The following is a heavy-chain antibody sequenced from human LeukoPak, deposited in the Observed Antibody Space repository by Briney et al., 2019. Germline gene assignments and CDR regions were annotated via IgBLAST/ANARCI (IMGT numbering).Heavy chain of an antibody. Sequence: ASVKVSCKASGYTFTSYGISWVRQAPGQGLEWMGWISAYNGNTNYAQKLQGRVTMTTDTSTSTAYMELRSLRSDDTAVYYCARFMRHDPYYYMDVWGKGTTVTVSS. CDR3: ARFMRHDPYYYMDV. CDR2: ISAYNGNT. J-gene: IGHJ6*03. D-gene: IGHD3-16*01. V-gene: IGHV1-18*01. CDR1: GYTFTSYG.